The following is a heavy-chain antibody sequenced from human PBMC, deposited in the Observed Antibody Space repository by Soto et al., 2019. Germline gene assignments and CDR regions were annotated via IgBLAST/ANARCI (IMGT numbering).Heavy chain of an antibody. D-gene: IGHD3-3*01. J-gene: IGHJ6*02. Sequence: ASVKVSCKASGYTFTSYAMHWVRQAPGQRLEWMGWINAGNGNTKYSQKFQGRVTITRDTSASTAYMELSSLRSEDTAVYYCARDPPSYDFWSGYSYGMDVWGQGTTVTSP. CDR2: INAGNGNT. V-gene: IGHV1-3*01. CDR1: GYTFTSYA. CDR3: ARDPPSYDFWSGYSYGMDV.